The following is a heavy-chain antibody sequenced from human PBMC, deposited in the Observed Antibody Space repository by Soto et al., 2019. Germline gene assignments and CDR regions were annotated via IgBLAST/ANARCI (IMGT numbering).Heavy chain of an antibody. CDR2: ISGSGGST. CDR1: GFTFSSYA. Sequence: PGGSLRLSCAASGFTFSSYAMSWVRQAPGKGLEWVSAISGSGGSTYYADSVKGRFTISRDNSKNTLYLQMNSLRAEDTAVYYCAKGYDPPYYYSYMDVWGKGTTVTVSS. CDR3: AKGYDPPYYYSYMDV. D-gene: IGHD3-3*01. V-gene: IGHV3-23*01. J-gene: IGHJ6*03.